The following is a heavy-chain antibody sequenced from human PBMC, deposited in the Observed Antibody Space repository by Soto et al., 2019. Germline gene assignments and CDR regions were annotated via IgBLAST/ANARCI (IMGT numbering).Heavy chain of an antibody. V-gene: IGHV1-46*01. CDR1: GYPFTSFY. CDR3: ARRRHTVTTLDF. Sequence: SVKVPCQASGYPFTSFYMHWVRQAPGQGLAWMGIINPSGGSTSYAQKFQGRVTMTRDTSTSTVYMELSTLRSEDTAVYYGARRRHTVTTLDFWCQGILFPVVS. D-gene: IGHD4-17*01. J-gene: IGHJ4*02. CDR2: INPSGGST.